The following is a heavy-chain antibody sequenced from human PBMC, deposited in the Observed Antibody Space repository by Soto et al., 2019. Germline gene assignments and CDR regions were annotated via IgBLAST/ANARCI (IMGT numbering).Heavy chain of an antibody. D-gene: IGHD3-3*01. CDR3: ARVHSRCLEWRYYFDY. J-gene: IGHJ4*02. V-gene: IGHV3-53*02. CDR1: GFTVSSNY. Sequence: EVQLVETGGGLIQPGGSLRLSCAASGFTVSSNYMSWVRQAPGKGLEWVSVIYSGGSTYYADSVKGRFTISRDNSKNTLYLQRNSLRAEDTAVYYCARVHSRCLEWRYYFDYWGQGTLVTVSS. CDR2: IYSGGST.